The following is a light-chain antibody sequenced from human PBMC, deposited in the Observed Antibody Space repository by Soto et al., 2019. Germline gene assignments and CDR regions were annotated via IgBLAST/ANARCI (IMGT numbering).Light chain of an antibody. Sequence: SYELTQTPSVSVSPGQTARITCSGDELSKQYVYWYQQKPGQAPVLVIYKDTERASGIPERFSASSSGTTVTLTISGVRAEDEADYYCQSSEDTGNYYLFGTGTQVTVL. J-gene: IGLJ1*01. CDR2: KDT. CDR1: ELSKQY. V-gene: IGLV3-25*02. CDR3: QSSEDTGNYYL.